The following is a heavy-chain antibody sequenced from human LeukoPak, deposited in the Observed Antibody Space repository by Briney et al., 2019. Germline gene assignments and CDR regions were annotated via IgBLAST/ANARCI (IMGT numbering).Heavy chain of an antibody. D-gene: IGHD6-19*01. J-gene: IGHJ4*02. CDR1: GFTFSNAW. V-gene: IGHV3-15*01. CDR2: IKSKTDRGTT. Sequence: GGSLRLSCAASGFTFSNAWMTWVRQAPGKGLEWVGRIKSKTDRGTTDYAAPVKGRFNISRDDSKNTLYLQMNSLKTEDTAVYYCAIIHPYTSGWYGYLDYWGQGTLVTVSS. CDR3: AIIHPYTSGWYGYLDY.